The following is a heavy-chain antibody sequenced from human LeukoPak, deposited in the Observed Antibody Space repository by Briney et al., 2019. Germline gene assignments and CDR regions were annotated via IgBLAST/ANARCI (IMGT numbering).Heavy chain of an antibody. V-gene: IGHV4-59*01. CDR3: AREVPAAINWFDP. D-gene: IGHD2-2*01. CDR2: IYYSGST. Sequence: SETLSLTCTVSGGSISSYYWSWIRQPPGKGLEWIGYIYYSGSTNYNLSLKSRVTISVDTSKNQFSLKLSSVTAADTAVYYCAREVPAAINWFDPWGQGTLVTVSS. J-gene: IGHJ5*02. CDR1: GGSISSYY.